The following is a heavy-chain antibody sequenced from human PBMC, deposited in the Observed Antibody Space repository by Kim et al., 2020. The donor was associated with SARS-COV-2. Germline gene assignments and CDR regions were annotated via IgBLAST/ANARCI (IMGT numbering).Heavy chain of an antibody. V-gene: IGHV4-30-4*01. CDR1: GGSISSGDYY. CDR3: AAGIAAADYFDY. CDR2: IYYSGST. J-gene: IGHJ4*02. D-gene: IGHD6-13*01. Sequence: SETLSLTCTVSGGSISSGDYYWSWIRQPPGKGLEWIGYIYYSGSTYYNPSLKSRVTISVDTSKNQFSLKLSSVTAADTAVYYCAAGIAAADYFDYWGQGTLVTVSS.